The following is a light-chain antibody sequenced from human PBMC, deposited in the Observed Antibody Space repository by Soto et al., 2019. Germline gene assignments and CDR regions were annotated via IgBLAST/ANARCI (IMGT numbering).Light chain of an antibody. CDR1: NSDVGGYNY. CDR3: NSFAGSAKWM. J-gene: IGLJ3*02. Sequence: QSALTQPPSASGSPGQSVTISCTGTNSDVGGYNYVSWYQQYPGKAPKLLIYEVTKRPSGVPDRFSGSKSGNTAYLTVSGLKAEDEADYSGNSFAGSAKWMFGGGTKVTVL. CDR2: EVT. V-gene: IGLV2-8*01.